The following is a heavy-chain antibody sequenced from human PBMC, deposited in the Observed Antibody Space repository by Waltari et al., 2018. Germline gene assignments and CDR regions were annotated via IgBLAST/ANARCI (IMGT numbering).Heavy chain of an antibody. J-gene: IGHJ6*03. D-gene: IGHD4-17*01. CDR3: AKDTGRYYYYMDV. CDR2: IWFDGSSK. Sequence: QVQLVESGGGVVQPGRSLRLSCAVSGFTFSSYGMHWVRQAPGKGMEWVSDIWFDGSSKYYADSVKCRFTISRDNSKNTLFLQMNSLRAEDTAMYYCAKDTGRYYYYMDVWGKGTTVTVSS. V-gene: IGHV3-30*18. CDR1: GFTFSSYG.